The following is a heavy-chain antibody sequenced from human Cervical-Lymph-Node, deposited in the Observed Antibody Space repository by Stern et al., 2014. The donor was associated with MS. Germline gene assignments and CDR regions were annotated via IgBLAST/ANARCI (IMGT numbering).Heavy chain of an antibody. D-gene: IGHD3-9*01. J-gene: IGHJ4*02. CDR1: GGSIRSYY. CDR2: IYYSGST. Sequence: QLQLQESGPGLVKPSETLSLTCSVSGGSIRSYYWSWIRQPPGKGLECIGYIYYSGSTNYNPSLKSRVTISVDTSKNQFSLKLSPVTAADTAVYYCARATDILTGHYPYYFDYWGQGTLVTVSS. V-gene: IGHV4-59*01. CDR3: ARATDILTGHYPYYFDY.